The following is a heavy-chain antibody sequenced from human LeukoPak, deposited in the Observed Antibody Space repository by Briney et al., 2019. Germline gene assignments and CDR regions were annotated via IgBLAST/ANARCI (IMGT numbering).Heavy chain of an antibody. CDR2: IKEDGSEK. CDR1: GFTFSSYW. J-gene: IGHJ4*02. CDR3: ARDRRYSSSSWDY. V-gene: IGHV3-7*05. D-gene: IGHD6-6*01. Sequence: GGSLRLSCAASGFTFSSYWMSWVRQAPGKGLEWVANIKEDGSEKSYVDSVKGRFTISRDNAENSLYRQMNSLRAEDTAVYYCARDRRYSSSSWDYWGQGTLVTVSS.